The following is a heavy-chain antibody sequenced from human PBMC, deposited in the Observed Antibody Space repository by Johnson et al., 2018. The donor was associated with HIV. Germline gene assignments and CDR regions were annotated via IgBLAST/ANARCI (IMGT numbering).Heavy chain of an antibody. D-gene: IGHD3-10*01. Sequence: VQLVESGGVVVQPGGSLRLSCAASGFTFSSYAMHWVGQAPGKGLEWVANIKQDGSEKYYVDSVKGRFTISRDNAKNSLYLQMNSLRAEDTAVYYCARDRGFFSLRARGAFDIWGQGTMVTVSS. CDR3: ARDRGFFSLRARGAFDI. V-gene: IGHV3-7*03. CDR2: IKQDGSEK. J-gene: IGHJ3*02. CDR1: GFTFSSYA.